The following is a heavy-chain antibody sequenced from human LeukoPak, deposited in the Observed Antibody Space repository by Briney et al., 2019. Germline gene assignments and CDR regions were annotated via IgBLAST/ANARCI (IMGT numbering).Heavy chain of an antibody. CDR2: INTNTGNP. D-gene: IGHD3-3*01. Sequence: ASVKVSCKASGYTFTSYAMNWVRQAPGQGLEWMGWINTNTGNPTYAQGFTGRFVFSLDTSVSTAYLQISSLKAEDTAVYYCARAGVDTSGYYYQGFDYWGQGTLVTVSS. CDR1: GYTFTSYA. V-gene: IGHV7-4-1*02. CDR3: ARAGVDTSGYYYQGFDY. J-gene: IGHJ4*02.